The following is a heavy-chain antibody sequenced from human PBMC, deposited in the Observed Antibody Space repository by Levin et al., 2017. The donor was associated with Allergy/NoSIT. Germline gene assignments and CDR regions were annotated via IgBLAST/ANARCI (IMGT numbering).Heavy chain of an antibody. CDR2: ITPNSDGT. Sequence: ASVKVSCKASGYTFTGYYMHWVRQAPGQGLEWMGRITPNSDGTNYAQKFQGRVTMTRDTSISTAYMELSRLRSDDTAVYYCARDRGYCTGGVCYNLIDYWGQGTLVTVSS. CDR1: GYTFTGYY. V-gene: IGHV1-2*06. J-gene: IGHJ4*02. D-gene: IGHD2-8*02. CDR3: ARDRGYCTGGVCYNLIDY.